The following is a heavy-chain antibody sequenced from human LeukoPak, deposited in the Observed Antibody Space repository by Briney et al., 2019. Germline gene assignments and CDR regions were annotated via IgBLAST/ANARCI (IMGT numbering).Heavy chain of an antibody. CDR2: IYYSGST. Sequence: PSETLSLTCSVSDGSINTISDYWGWVRQPPGKGLEWIGYIYYSGSTNYNPSLKSRVTISVDTSKNQFSLRLSSVTAADTAVYYCARVPVTGIVGRNFDYWGQGTLVTVSS. J-gene: IGHJ4*02. D-gene: IGHD2-21*02. V-gene: IGHV4-61*05. CDR1: DGSINTISDY. CDR3: ARVPVTGIVGRNFDY.